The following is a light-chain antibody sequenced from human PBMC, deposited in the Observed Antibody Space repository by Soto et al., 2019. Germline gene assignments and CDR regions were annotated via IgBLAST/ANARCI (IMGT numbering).Light chain of an antibody. CDR3: QQDYNLPVT. V-gene: IGKV3D-7*01. Sequence: EIVMTQSPATLSLSPGERATLSCRASQSVSSSYLSWYQQKPGQAPRLLIYGASTRATGIPARFSGSGSGTDFTLTISSLRPEDFAVYYCQQDYNLPVTFGGGTKVEIK. CDR2: GAS. J-gene: IGKJ4*01. CDR1: QSVSSSY.